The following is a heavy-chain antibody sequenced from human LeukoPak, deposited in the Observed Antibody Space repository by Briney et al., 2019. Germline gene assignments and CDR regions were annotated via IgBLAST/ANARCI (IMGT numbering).Heavy chain of an antibody. CDR3: ARGTCTSCYRSWVY. D-gene: IGHD2-2*01. Sequence: GESLKISCKGSGYSFTSYWVAWVRQMPGKGLEWMGIFYPGDSDIRYSPSFQGQVTISADKSISTAYLQWSSLKASDSAMYYCARGTCTSCYRSWVYWGQGTLVTVSS. CDR1: GYSFTSYW. J-gene: IGHJ4*02. CDR2: FYPGDSDI. V-gene: IGHV5-51*01.